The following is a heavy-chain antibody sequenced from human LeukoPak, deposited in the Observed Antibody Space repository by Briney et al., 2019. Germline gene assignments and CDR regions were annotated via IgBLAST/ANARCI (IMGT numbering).Heavy chain of an antibody. CDR3: ADTALVHPPKPDY. CDR1: GFTFSDAY. J-gene: IGHJ4*02. V-gene: IGHV3-11*04. Sequence: GGSLRLSCAASGFTFSDAYMSWIRQAPGKGLEWVSYISSSGSTIYYADSVKGRFTISRDNAKNSLYLQMNSLRAEDTAVYYCADTALVHPPKPDYWGQGTLVTVSS. CDR2: ISSSGSTI. D-gene: IGHD5-18*01.